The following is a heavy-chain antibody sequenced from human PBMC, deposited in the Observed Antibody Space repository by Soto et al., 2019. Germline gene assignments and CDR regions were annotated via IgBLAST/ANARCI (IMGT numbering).Heavy chain of an antibody. J-gene: IGHJ5*02. CDR3: ASATLGSGWSWFDP. Sequence: QVQLVQSGAEVKKPGASVKVSCKASGYTFTSYAMHWVRQAPGQRLEWMGWINAGNGNTKYSQKFQGRVTITRDTSASTAYMALSSLRSEDTAVYYCASATLGSGWSWFDPWGQGTLVTVSS. CDR1: GYTFTSYA. CDR2: INAGNGNT. V-gene: IGHV1-3*01. D-gene: IGHD6-19*01.